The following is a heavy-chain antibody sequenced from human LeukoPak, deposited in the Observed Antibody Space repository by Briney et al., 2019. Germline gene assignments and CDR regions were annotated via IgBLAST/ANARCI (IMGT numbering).Heavy chain of an antibody. J-gene: IGHJ6*02. CDR2: IYYSGDT. Sequence: SETLSLTCTVSGGSMRSYYWSWIRQPPGKGLEWIGYIYYSGDTNYNPSLKSRVTISVDTSKNQFSLKLSSVTAADTAVYYCARLAARARYYYYGMDVWGQGTTVTVSS. CDR1: GGSMRSYY. D-gene: IGHD6-6*01. CDR3: ARLAARARYYYYGMDV. V-gene: IGHV4-59*08.